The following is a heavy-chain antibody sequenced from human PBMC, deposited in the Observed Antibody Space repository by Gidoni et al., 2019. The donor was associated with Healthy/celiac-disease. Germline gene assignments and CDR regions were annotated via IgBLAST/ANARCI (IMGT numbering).Heavy chain of an antibody. CDR2: ISSSSSYI. J-gene: IGHJ4*02. V-gene: IGHV3-21*01. CDR3: ARGFWSGYSPFDY. CDR1: GFTFSSYS. D-gene: IGHD3-3*01. Sequence: EVQLVESGGGLVKPGGSLRLSCAAPGFTFSSYSMNWVRQAPGKGLEWVSSISSSSSYIYYADSVKGRFTISRDNAKNSLYLQMNSLRAEDTAVYYCARGFWSGYSPFDYWGQGTLVTVSS.